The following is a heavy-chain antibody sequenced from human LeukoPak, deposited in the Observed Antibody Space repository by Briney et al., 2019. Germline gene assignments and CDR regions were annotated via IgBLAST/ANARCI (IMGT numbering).Heavy chain of an antibody. Sequence: RASVTVSCKASGYTFTSYGISWVRQAPGQGLEWMGWISAYNGNTNYAQKLQGRVTMTTDTSTSTAYMELRSLRSDDTAVYYCARVATNYYDSSGYYYPDAFDIWGQGTMVTVSS. CDR2: ISAYNGNT. D-gene: IGHD3-22*01. CDR1: GYTFTSYG. CDR3: ARVATNYYDSSGYYYPDAFDI. J-gene: IGHJ3*02. V-gene: IGHV1-18*01.